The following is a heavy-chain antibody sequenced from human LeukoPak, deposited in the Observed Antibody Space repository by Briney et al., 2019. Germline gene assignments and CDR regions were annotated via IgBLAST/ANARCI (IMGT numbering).Heavy chain of an antibody. J-gene: IGHJ4*02. Sequence: PGGSLRLSCAASGFTFSTYSMTWVRQAPGKGLEWVANIKEDGTKTYYVDSVKGRFTVSRDNAQNSLYLQMNSLTPEDTAVYFCARGEAFCDYWGQGALVTVSS. CDR3: ARGEAFCDY. CDR1: GFTFSTYS. CDR2: IKEDGTKT. V-gene: IGHV3-7*05.